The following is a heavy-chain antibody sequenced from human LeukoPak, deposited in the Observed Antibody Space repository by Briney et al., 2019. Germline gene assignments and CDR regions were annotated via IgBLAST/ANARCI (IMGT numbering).Heavy chain of an antibody. CDR3: AREEGPRSYDFWSGYYYYYYYGVDV. J-gene: IGHJ6*02. D-gene: IGHD3-3*01. V-gene: IGHV3-21*01. Sequence: GGSLRLSCAASGFTFSSYSMNWVRQAPGKGLEWVSSISSSSSYIYYADSVKGRFTISRDNAKNSLYLQMNSLRAEDTAVYYCAREEGPRSYDFWSGYYYYYYYGVDVWGQGTTVTVSS. CDR1: GFTFSSYS. CDR2: ISSSSSYI.